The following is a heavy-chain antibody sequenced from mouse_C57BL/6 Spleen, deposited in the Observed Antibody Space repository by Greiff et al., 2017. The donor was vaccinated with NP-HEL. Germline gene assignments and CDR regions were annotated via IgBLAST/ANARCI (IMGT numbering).Heavy chain of an antibody. V-gene: IGHV1-82*01. Sequence: QVQLQQSGPELVKPGASVKISCKASGYAFSSSWMNWVKQRPGKGLEWIGRIYPGDGDTNYNGKFKGKATLTADKSSSTAYMQLSSLTSEDSAVYFCARSHYQYYFDYWGQGTTLTVSS. CDR2: IYPGDGDT. D-gene: IGHD5-5*01. CDR1: GYAFSSSW. J-gene: IGHJ2*01. CDR3: ARSHYQYYFDY.